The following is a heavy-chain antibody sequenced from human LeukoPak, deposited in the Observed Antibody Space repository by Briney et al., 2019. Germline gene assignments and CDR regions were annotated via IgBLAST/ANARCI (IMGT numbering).Heavy chain of an antibody. CDR2: IYHSGST. D-gene: IGHD3-10*01. V-gene: IGHV4-4*02. CDR1: GGSISSSNW. CDR3: ARGKTYYYGSGSYYDTDYYYYYGMDV. Sequence: PSGTLSLTCAVSGGSISSSNWWSWVRQPPGKGLEWIGEIYHSGSTNYNPSLKSRVTISVDKSKNQFSLKLSSVTAADTAVYYCARGKTYYYGSGSYYDTDYYYYYGMDVWGQGTTVTVSS. J-gene: IGHJ6*02.